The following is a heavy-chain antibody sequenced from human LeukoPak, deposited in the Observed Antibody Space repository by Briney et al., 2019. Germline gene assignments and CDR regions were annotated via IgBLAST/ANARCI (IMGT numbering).Heavy chain of an antibody. CDR1: GFTVSNIY. CDR3: VRDRGIASTGGYGMDV. CDR2: IHSGGIT. J-gene: IGHJ6*02. Sequence: GGSLRLSCAASGFTVSNIYMSWVRQAPGTGLEWVSIIHSGGITHYADSVKGRFTISRDNSKNTLYLQMNSLRAEDTAVYYCVRDRGIASTGGYGMDVWGQGTTVTVFS. D-gene: IGHD6-13*01. V-gene: IGHV3-53*01.